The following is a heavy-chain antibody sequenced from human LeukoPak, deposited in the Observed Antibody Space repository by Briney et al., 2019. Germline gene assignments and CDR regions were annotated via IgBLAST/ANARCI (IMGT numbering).Heavy chain of an antibody. CDR1: GYIFSDYH. CDR2: INPNSGGT. CDR3: ARDGTGVYNLVQY. J-gene: IGHJ4*02. V-gene: IGHV1-2*02. D-gene: IGHD5-24*01. Sequence: ASVKVSCKASGYIFSDYHMHWVRQAPGQGLEWMGWINPNSGGTNYAQKFQGRVTMTRDTSISAVYMELSRLRSDDTAVYYCARDGTGVYNLVQYWGQGTLVTVSS.